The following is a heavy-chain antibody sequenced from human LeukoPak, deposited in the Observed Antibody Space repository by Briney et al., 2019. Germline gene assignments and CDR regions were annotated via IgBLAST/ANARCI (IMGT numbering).Heavy chain of an antibody. Sequence: GGPLRLSCAASGFTFSSYSMNWVRQAPGKGLEWVSSISSSSSYIYYADSVKGRFTISRDNAKNSLYLQMNSLRAEDTAVYYCARETADIVVVPAATYGMDVWGKGTTVTVSS. CDR1: GFTFSSYS. CDR2: ISSSSSYI. J-gene: IGHJ6*04. D-gene: IGHD2-2*01. V-gene: IGHV3-21*01. CDR3: ARETADIVVVPAATYGMDV.